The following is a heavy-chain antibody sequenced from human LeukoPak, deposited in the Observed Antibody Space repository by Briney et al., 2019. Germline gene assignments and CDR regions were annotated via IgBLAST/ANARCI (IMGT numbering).Heavy chain of an antibody. V-gene: IGHV4-39*01. CDR2: IYYSGTT. J-gene: IGHJ5*02. Sequence: PSQTPSPTPPVSGGSISSSGYSSGWIRPPPRKGPQWVGTIYYSGTTYYNPSLKSRVTISVDTSKNHFSLKLNSVTAADTAVYYCARRTGSRLPNWFDPWGQGTLVTVSS. CDR1: GGSISSSGYS. CDR3: ARRTGSRLPNWFDP. D-gene: IGHD3-10*01.